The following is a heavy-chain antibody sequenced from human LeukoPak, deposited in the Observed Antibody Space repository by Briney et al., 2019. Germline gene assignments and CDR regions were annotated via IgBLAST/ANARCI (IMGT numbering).Heavy chain of an antibody. CDR1: GFRFSTYS. V-gene: IGHV3-23*01. Sequence: PGGSLRLSCAASGFRFSTYSMNWVRQVPGKGLEWVSFVLGSGDSTDYADSVKGRFTISRDNSNNILYLQMNSLRVEDTAIYYCAKDARPDGAYDLDYWGPGTLVTVSS. D-gene: IGHD5-12*01. CDR3: AKDARPDGAYDLDY. J-gene: IGHJ4*02. CDR2: VLGSGDST.